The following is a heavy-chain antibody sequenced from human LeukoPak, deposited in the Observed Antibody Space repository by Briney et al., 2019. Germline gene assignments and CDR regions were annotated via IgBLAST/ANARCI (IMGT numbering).Heavy chain of an antibody. J-gene: IGHJ4*02. D-gene: IGHD3-16*01. CDR1: GFTFSSYA. V-gene: IGHV3-23*01. CDR2: ISGSGGGR. CDR3: VKDKSRLGEQKTLDY. Sequence: AGSLRLSCVASGFTFSSYAMSWICQAPATGMEWVSAISGSGGGRSYSDSVKSRLTISTDDSKKTLYLQMNSLRVEDTTVDYFVKDKSRLGEQKTLDYCGQGNLVTVSS.